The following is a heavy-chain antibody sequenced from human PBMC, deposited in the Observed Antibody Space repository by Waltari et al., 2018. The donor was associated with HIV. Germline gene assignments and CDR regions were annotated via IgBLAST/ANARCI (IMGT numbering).Heavy chain of an antibody. J-gene: IGHJ6*02. CDR3: ARDLKDYDFGSPVDV. D-gene: IGHD3-3*01. V-gene: IGHV3-7*01. CDR2: IKKEGSEK. CDR1: GFTFSTYW. Sequence: EVQLVESGGGLVQPGGSLRLSCAASGFTFSTYWMTWVRQAPGKGREWLANIKKEGSEKYYADSVKGRFTVSRDNNKKSLYLQMSSLRAEDTAVYYCARDLKDYDFGSPVDVWGQGTTVTVSS.